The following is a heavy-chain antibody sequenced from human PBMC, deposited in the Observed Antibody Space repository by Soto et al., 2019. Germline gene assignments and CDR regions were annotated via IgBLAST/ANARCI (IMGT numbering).Heavy chain of an antibody. CDR2: IYYSGST. V-gene: IGHV4-59*01. J-gene: IGHJ4*02. D-gene: IGHD1-1*01. CDR3: AKVRTPWNHRDFDY. CDR1: GGSISSYY. Sequence: SETLSLTCTVSGGSISSYYWSWIRQPPGKGLEWIGYIYYSGSTNYNPSLKSRVTISVDTSKNQFSLKLSSVTAADTAVYYCAKVRTPWNHRDFDYWGQGTLVTVSS.